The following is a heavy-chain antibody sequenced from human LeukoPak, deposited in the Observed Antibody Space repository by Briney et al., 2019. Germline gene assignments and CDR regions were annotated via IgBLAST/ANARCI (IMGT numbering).Heavy chain of an antibody. J-gene: IGHJ4*02. CDR1: KFTFSGYW. D-gene: IGHD6-19*01. V-gene: IGHV3-7*03. Sequence: GGSLRLSCAASKFTFSGYWMTWVRQAPGKGLEWVANINQDGSEKYYVDSVKGRFTIFRDNAKNSVYLQMDSLRAEDTAIYYCTRGRGWCDYWGRGTLVTVSS. CDR2: INQDGSEK. CDR3: TRGRGWCDY.